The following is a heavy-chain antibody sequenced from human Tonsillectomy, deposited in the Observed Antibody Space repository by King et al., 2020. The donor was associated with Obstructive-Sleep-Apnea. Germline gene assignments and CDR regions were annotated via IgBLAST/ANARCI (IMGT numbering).Heavy chain of an antibody. CDR2: ISYDGSKK. J-gene: IGHJ4*02. D-gene: IGHD5-18*01. V-gene: IGHV3-30*04. CDR1: GFTFSSYA. CDR3: ARGSEWYSYGSIQPAPGGLDY. Sequence: VQLVESGGGVVQPGRSLRLSCAASGFTFSSYAMHWVRQAPGKGLEWVAVISYDGSKKYYADSVKGRFTISRDNSKNTLYLQMNSLRAEDTAVYYCARGSEWYSYGSIQPAPGGLDYWGQGTLVTVSS.